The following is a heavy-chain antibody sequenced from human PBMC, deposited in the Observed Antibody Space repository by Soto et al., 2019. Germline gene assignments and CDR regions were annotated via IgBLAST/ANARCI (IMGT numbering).Heavy chain of an antibody. D-gene: IGHD6-13*01. J-gene: IGHJ3*02. CDR3: ASQKDSDSWYGGAFDI. Sequence: EVQLVESGGGLIQPGGSLRLSCAASRFTISNKYMCWVRQAPGKGLEWVSLIYKDDSGDYADSVKGRFTISRHNYKNTLYLQMDSLRVEDTAVYFCASQKDSDSWYGGAFDIWGQGTMVTVSS. CDR1: RFTISNKY. CDR2: IYKDDSG. V-gene: IGHV3-53*04.